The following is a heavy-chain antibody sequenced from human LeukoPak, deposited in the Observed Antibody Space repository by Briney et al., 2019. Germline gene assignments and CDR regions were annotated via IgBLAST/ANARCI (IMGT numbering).Heavy chain of an antibody. Sequence: PGGSLRLSCAASGFTFSSYGMHWVRQAPGKGLEWVAVIWYDGSNKYYADSVKGRFTISRDNSKNTLYLQMNSLRAEDTAVYYCAKDGVDSSLDSDYWGQGTLVTVSS. J-gene: IGHJ4*02. CDR3: AKDGVDSSLDSDY. D-gene: IGHD3-22*01. V-gene: IGHV3-33*06. CDR2: IWYDGSNK. CDR1: GFTFSSYG.